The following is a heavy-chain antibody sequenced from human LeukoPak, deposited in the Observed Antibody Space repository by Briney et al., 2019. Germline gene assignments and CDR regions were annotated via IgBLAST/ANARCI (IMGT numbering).Heavy chain of an antibody. CDR2: ISGSGGST. Sequence: GGSLRLSCAASGFTFSSYAMSWVRQAPGKGLEWVSAISGSGGSTYCADSVKGRFTISRDNSKNTLYLQMNSLRAEDTAVYYCAKHESWKRLHRKSDAFDIWGQGTMVTVSS. V-gene: IGHV3-23*01. CDR3: AKHESWKRLHRKSDAFDI. D-gene: IGHD1-1*01. CDR1: GFTFSSYA. J-gene: IGHJ3*02.